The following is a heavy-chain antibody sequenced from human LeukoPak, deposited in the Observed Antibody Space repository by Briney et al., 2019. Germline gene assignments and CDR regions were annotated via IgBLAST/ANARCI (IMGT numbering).Heavy chain of an antibody. CDR1: GFTFSSYW. CDR3: ASSSTSCYPPDAFDI. V-gene: IGHV3-74*01. Sequence: GGSLRLSCVASGFTFSSYWMHWVRQDPRKGLVWVSRINGDGRNINYADSVRGRFTISIDNAKNTLYLQMNTLRVEDTAVYYCASSSTSCYPPDAFDIWGQGTMVTVSS. J-gene: IGHJ3*02. D-gene: IGHD2-2*01. CDR2: INGDGRNI.